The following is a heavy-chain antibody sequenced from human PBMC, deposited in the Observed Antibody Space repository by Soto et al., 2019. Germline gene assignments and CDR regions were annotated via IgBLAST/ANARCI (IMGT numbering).Heavy chain of an antibody. D-gene: IGHD3-10*01. V-gene: IGHV5-51*01. CDR3: ARKVFYGSGSRLGFDS. Sequence: GESLKISCKGSGYSFTSYWIGWVRQMPGKGLEWMGIIYPGDSDTRYSPSFQGQVTISADKSISTAYLQWSSLKASDTAMYYCARKVFYGSGSRLGFDSWGQGTLVTVSS. J-gene: IGHJ4*02. CDR1: GYSFTSYW. CDR2: IYPGDSDT.